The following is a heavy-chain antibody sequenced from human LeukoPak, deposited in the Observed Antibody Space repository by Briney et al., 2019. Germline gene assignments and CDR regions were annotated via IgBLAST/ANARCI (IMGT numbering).Heavy chain of an antibody. CDR2: IKSTGDTT. CDR1: GYTYTSYH. CDR3: VREDAHTYYFDF. Sequence: GASVQVSCKTSGYTYTSYHMHWVRQAPGQGLEWVAIIKSTGDTTVYAQKFQGRVTVTRDTSTSTVYMDLSSLSSEDTAVYYCVREDAHTYYFDFWGPGTLVTASS. D-gene: IGHD2-2*01. J-gene: IGHJ4*02. V-gene: IGHV1-46*01.